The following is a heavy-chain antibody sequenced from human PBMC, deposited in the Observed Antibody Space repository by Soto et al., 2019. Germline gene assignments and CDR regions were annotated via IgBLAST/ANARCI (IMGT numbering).Heavy chain of an antibody. CDR2: ISAYNGNT. J-gene: IGHJ4*02. D-gene: IGHD4-17*01. V-gene: IGHV1-18*01. Sequence: QVQLVQSGAEVKKPGASVKVSCKASGYTFTSYGISWVRQAPGQGLEWMGWISAYNGNTNYAQKLQGRVTMTTDTSASTAYMELRSLRSDDTAVYYCARVDYGDYSGLGRDYWGQGTLVTVSS. CDR3: ARVDYGDYSGLGRDY. CDR1: GYTFTSYG.